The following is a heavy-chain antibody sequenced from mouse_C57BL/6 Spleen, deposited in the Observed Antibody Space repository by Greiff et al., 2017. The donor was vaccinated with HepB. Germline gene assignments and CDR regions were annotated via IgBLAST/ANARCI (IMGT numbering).Heavy chain of an antibody. Sequence: QVQLQQPGAELVKPGASVKMSCKASGYTFTSYWITWVKQRPGQGLEWIGDIYPGSGSTNYNEKFKSKATLTVDTSSSIAYMQLSSLTSEDSAVYYCARGVYDYDPTFAYWGQGTLVTVSA. D-gene: IGHD2-4*01. J-gene: IGHJ3*01. V-gene: IGHV1-55*01. CDR3: ARGVYDYDPTFAY. CDR1: GYTFTSYW. CDR2: IYPGSGST.